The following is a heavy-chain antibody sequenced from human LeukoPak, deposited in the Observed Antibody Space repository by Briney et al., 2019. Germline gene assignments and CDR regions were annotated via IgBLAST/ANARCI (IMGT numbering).Heavy chain of an antibody. V-gene: IGHV4-30-2*01. CDR1: GGSISSGGYS. D-gene: IGHD3-9*01. CDR3: ARGTLFSLYYFDY. CDR2: IYHSGST. Sequence: SETLSLNCAVSGGSISSGGYSWSWIRQPPGKGLEWIGYIYHSGSTYYNPSLKSRVTMSVDRSKNQFSLKLSSVTAADTAVYYCARGTLFSLYYFDYWGQGTLVTVSS. J-gene: IGHJ4*02.